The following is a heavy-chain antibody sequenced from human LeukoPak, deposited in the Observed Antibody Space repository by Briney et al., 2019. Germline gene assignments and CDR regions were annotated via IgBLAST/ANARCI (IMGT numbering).Heavy chain of an antibody. CDR1: GFTFSSYW. V-gene: IGHV3-48*01. Sequence: GGSLRLSCAASGFTFSSYWMSWVRQAPGKGLEWVSYISSSSSTIYYADSVKGRFTISRDNAKNSLYLQMNSLRAEDTAVYYCARDGSGWYNYYYYYMDVWGKGTTVTVSS. J-gene: IGHJ6*03. CDR2: ISSSSSTI. D-gene: IGHD6-19*01. CDR3: ARDGSGWYNYYYYYMDV.